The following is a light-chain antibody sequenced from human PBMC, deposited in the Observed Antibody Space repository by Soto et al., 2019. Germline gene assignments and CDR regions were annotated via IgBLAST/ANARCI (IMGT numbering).Light chain of an antibody. J-gene: IGKJ3*01. V-gene: IGKV3-11*01. Sequence: EIVLTQSPATLSLSPGERATLSCRASQSVSRYLAWYQQKPGQAPRLLIYDASNRATGIPARFSGSGSGTDFTLTISSLEPEDFAVYYCQQRTDSEITFGPGTKVDI. CDR2: DAS. CDR1: QSVSRY. CDR3: QQRTDSEIT.